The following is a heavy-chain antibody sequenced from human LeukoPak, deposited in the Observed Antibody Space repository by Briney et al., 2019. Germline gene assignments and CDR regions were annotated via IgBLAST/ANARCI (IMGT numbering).Heavy chain of an antibody. CDR2: ISAYNGQT. D-gene: IGHD3-3*01. V-gene: IGHV1-18*01. CDR1: AYTFSRLG. CDR3: ARTTTIFGVFTTPFDY. J-gene: IGHJ4*02. Sequence: ASVKVSCKTSAYTFSRLGISWVRQAPGQGLDWMGWISAYNGQTKYAEKFQDRVTMTTDTSTSTAYMELRSLRSGDTAVYYCARTTTIFGVFTTPFDYWGQGTLVSVSS.